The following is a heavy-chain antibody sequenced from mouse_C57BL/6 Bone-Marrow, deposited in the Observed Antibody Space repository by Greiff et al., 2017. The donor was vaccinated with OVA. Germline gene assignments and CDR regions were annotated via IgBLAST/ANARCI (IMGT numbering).Heavy chain of an antibody. V-gene: IGHV5-6*01. J-gene: IGHJ2*01. CDR3: ARHPYGSGFDY. D-gene: IGHD1-1*01. CDR2: ISSGGSYT. Sequence: EVKLMESGGDLVKPGGSLKLSCAASGFTFSSYGMSWVRQTPDKRLEWVATISSGGSYTYYPDSVKGRFTISRDNAKNTLYLQMSSLKSGDTAMYYCARHPYGSGFDYWGQGTTLTVSS. CDR1: GFTFSSYG.